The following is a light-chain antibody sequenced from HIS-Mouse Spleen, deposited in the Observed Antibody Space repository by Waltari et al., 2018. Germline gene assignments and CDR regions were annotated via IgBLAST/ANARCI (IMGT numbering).Light chain of an antibody. J-gene: IGLJ1*01. CDR2: DVS. V-gene: IGLV2-11*01. Sequence: QSALTQPRSVSGSPGQSVTISCTVTSSDVGGYNYLSWYQQHPGKAPKLMIYDVSKRPSGVPDRFSGSKSGNTASLTISGLQAEDEADYYCCSYAGSYSYVFGTGTKVTVL. CDR3: CSYAGSYSYV. CDR1: SSDVGGYNY.